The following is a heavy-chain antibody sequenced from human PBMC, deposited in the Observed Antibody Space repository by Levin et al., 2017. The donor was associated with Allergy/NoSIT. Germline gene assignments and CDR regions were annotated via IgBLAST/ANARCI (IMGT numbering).Heavy chain of an antibody. CDR2: IYYSGST. D-gene: IGHD4-17*01. CDR3: ASRGDPIDY. J-gene: IGHJ4*02. V-gene: IGHV4-39*01. Sequence: SETLSLTCTVSGGSISSSSYYWGWIRQPPGKGLEWIGSIYYSGSTYYNPSLKSRVTISVDTSKNQFSLKLSSVTAADTAVYYCASRGDPIDYWGQGTLVTVSS. CDR1: GGSISSSSYY.